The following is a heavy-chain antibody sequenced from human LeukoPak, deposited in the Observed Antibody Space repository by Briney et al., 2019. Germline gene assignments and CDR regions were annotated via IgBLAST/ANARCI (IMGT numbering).Heavy chain of an antibody. J-gene: IGHJ4*02. V-gene: IGHV1-2*04. D-gene: IGHD3-10*01. CDR2: TNPNSEGT. CDR1: GYTFTGYY. Sequence: ASVKVSCKASGYTFTGYYMHLVRQAPGQGLEWMGWTNPNSEGTNYAQKFQGSVTMTRDTSISTAYMELSRLTSEDTAVYYCARLGSSGSYAFYYWGQGTMVTVAS. CDR3: ARLGSSGSYAFYY.